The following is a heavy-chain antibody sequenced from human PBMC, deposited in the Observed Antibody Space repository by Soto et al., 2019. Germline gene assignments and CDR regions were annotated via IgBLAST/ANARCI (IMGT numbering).Heavy chain of an antibody. CDR3: ARGWGIAAPGPNWFDP. D-gene: IGHD6-13*01. J-gene: IGHJ5*02. Sequence: ASVKVSCKASGYSLSGYYLHWVRQAPGQGPEWMGWINPNSGGTKYVQKFQGRFTMTRDTSISTVYLELSRLRSDDTAVYYCARGWGIAAPGPNWFDPWGQGTLVTVSS. V-gene: IGHV1-2*02. CDR2: INPNSGGT. CDR1: GYSLSGYY.